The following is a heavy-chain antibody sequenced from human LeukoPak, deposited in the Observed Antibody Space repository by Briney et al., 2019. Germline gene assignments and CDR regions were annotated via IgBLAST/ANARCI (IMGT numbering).Heavy chain of an antibody. V-gene: IGHV3-23*01. CDR2: ISGVGGDSA. D-gene: IGHD5-24*01. Sequence: PGGSLRLSCAASGITFTNYAISWVRQAPTKGLEWVSTISGVGGDSAYYADSVKGRFTISRDYSKNTLFLQMNSLRAGDTAVYYCATIQYQLPPARWPSIYWGQGTLVTVSS. CDR3: ATIQYQLPPARWPSIY. J-gene: IGHJ4*02. CDR1: GITFTNYA.